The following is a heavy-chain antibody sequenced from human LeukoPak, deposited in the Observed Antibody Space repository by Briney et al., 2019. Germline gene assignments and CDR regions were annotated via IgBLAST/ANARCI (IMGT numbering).Heavy chain of an antibody. D-gene: IGHD1-14*01. CDR3: ARGLNNRKSGRRFDVFEI. CDR1: GVSVSSDH. J-gene: IGHJ3*02. Sequence: PSETLSLTCTVSGVSVSSDHWTWIRQPPGKGLEWLGKIDYPGSTNYNPSLKSRVTISMDTSKNQVSLKLTSVTAADTAVYYCARGLNNRKSGRRFDVFEIWGQGTMVTVSS. V-gene: IGHV4-59*02. CDR2: IDYPGST.